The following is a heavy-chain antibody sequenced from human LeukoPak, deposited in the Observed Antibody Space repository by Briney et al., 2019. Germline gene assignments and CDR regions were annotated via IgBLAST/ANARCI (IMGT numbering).Heavy chain of an antibody. CDR2: IYSGGST. J-gene: IGHJ5*02. CDR3: ARDLGAAAGWFDP. D-gene: IGHD6-13*01. CDR1: GFSFSSYW. Sequence: GGSLRPSCEGSGFSFSSYWMTWVRQSPGKGPEWVSVIYSGGSTYYADSVKGRFTISRDNSKNTLYLQMNSLRAEDTAVYYCARDLGAAAGWFDPWGQGTLVTVSS. V-gene: IGHV3-53*01.